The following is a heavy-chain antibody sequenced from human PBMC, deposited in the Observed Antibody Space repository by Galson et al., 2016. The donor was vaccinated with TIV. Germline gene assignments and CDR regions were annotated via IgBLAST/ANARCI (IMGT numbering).Heavy chain of an antibody. CDR3: VREEDYGGCKFDF. V-gene: IGHV3-7*04. CDR1: GFTFSSFW. CDR2: IKQDGYEQ. Sequence: SLRLSCAASGFTFSSFWMSWVRQAPGKGLEWVANIKQDGYEQYYADSMKGRFTISRDNAENSLYLQMNSLRAEDTAVYYWVREEDYGGCKFDFWGKGVLVTVSS. D-gene: IGHD4-23*01. J-gene: IGHJ4*02.